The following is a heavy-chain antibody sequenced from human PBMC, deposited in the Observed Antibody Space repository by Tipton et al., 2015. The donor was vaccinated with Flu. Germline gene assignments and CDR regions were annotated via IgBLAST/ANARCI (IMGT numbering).Heavy chain of an antibody. Sequence: GLVKPSETLSLTCTVSGGSINGYYWSWIRQPPGKGLEWIGDMSYSENTYYNPSLKSRVVISVDTSKSQFSLKLRSVTAADTAVYYCARLSYYDVDLKNFYFDYWGQGALVTVSS. CDR2: MSYSENT. D-gene: IGHD3-10*02. CDR1: GGSINGYY. V-gene: IGHV4-59*04. CDR3: ARLSYYDVDLKNFYFDY. J-gene: IGHJ4*02.